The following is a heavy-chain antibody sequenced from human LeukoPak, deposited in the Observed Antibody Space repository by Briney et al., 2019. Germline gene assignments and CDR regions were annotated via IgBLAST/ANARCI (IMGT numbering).Heavy chain of an antibody. CDR3: ARVRGYIYGYVY. CDR2: IRSNGDTT. J-gene: IGHJ4*02. D-gene: IGHD5-18*01. Sequence: GGSLRLSCEASGFNFRNYAMRWVRQSPDKGLEWISMIRSNGDTTHYSDSVRGRFSISRDNSKNTVYLQMNSLSTEDTAVYYCARVRGYIYGYVYWGQGTLVTVSS. V-gene: IGHV3-23*01. CDR1: GFNFRNYA.